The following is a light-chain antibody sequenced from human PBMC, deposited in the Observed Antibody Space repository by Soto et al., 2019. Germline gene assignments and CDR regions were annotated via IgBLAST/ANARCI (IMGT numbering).Light chain of an antibody. J-gene: IGKJ2*01. Sequence: EIVLTQSPDTLSLSPGERATLSCRASRTVSIHLAWYQHKPGQAPRLLIYDASNRATGVPARFSGGGSGTDFTLTTTSLEPEDFAVYYCQQRDTWPPYTFGPGTKLEIK. V-gene: IGKV3-11*01. CDR1: RTVSIH. CDR3: QQRDTWPPYT. CDR2: DAS.